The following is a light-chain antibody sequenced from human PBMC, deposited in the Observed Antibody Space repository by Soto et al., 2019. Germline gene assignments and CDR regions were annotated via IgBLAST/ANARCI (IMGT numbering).Light chain of an antibody. Sequence: QSLLTQPSSGSGSPGQSITISCTGTSSDIGTYNLVSWYQQHPRKAPKLMIYEVNKRPSGVSDRFSGSKSGNTASLTISGLQAEDEADYYCCSYAGSSTLYVFGTGTKVTVL. V-gene: IGLV2-23*02. CDR2: EVN. J-gene: IGLJ1*01. CDR1: SSDIGTYNL. CDR3: CSYAGSSTLYV.